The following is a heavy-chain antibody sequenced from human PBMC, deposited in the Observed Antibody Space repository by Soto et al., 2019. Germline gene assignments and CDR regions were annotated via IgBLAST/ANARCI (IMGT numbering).Heavy chain of an antibody. Sequence: GGSLRLSCAASGFTFSSYAMHWVRQAPGKGLEWVAVISYDGSNKYYADSVKGRFTISRDNSKNTLYLQMNSLRAEDTAVYYCARGPSIAARDTYYYYYGMDVWGQGTTVTVSS. CDR2: ISYDGSNK. J-gene: IGHJ6*02. CDR3: ARGPSIAARDTYYYYYGMDV. D-gene: IGHD6-6*01. CDR1: GFTFSSYA. V-gene: IGHV3-30-3*01.